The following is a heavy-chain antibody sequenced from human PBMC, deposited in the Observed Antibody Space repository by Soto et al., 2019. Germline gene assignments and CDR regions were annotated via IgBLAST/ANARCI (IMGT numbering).Heavy chain of an antibody. CDR1: GFTFSSYG. Sequence: PGGALRLSCAASGFTFSSYGMHWVRQAPGKGLEWVAVISYDGSNKYYADSVKGRFTISRDNSKNTLYLQMNSLRAEDTAVYYCAKGSMVRLPPAYWGQGTLVTVSS. J-gene: IGHJ4*02. D-gene: IGHD3-10*01. V-gene: IGHV3-30*18. CDR2: ISYDGSNK. CDR3: AKGSMVRLPPAY.